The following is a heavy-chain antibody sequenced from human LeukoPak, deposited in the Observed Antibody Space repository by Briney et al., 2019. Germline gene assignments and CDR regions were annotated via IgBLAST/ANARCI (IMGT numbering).Heavy chain of an antibody. CDR1: GGSMSSYY. CDR3: ARGESSSSPLYYYYYYMDV. V-gene: IGHV4-59*08. J-gene: IGHJ6*03. Sequence: SETLSLTCTVSGGSMSSYYWSWIRQPPGKGLEWIAYIYYSGNTNYNPSLKSRVTISADTSQNQFSLNLSSVTAADTAVYYCARGESSSSPLYYYYYYMDVWGKGTTVTVSS. D-gene: IGHD6-6*01. CDR2: IYYSGNT.